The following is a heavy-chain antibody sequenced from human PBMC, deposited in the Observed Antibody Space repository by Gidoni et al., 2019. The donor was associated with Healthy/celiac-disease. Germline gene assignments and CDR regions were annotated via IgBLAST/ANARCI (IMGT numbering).Heavy chain of an antibody. CDR3: ARGQPGGGSHYYYYYYGMDA. J-gene: IGHJ6*02. CDR2: INHSGST. V-gene: IGHV4-34*01. CDR1: GGSFSGYY. Sequence: QVQLQQWGAGLLKPSETLSLTCAVYGGSFSGYYWSWIRQPPRKGLEWIGEINHSGSTNYNPSLKSRVTISVDTSKNQFSLKLSSVTAADTAVYYCARGQPGGGSHYYYYYYGMDAWGQGTTVTVSS. D-gene: IGHD2-15*01.